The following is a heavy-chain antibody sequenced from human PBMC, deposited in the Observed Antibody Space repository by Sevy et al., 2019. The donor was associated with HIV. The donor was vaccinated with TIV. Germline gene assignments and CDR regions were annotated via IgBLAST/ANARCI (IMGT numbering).Heavy chain of an antibody. CDR3: ARYYYDSSGIDY. CDR2: INSDGSST. Sequence: GGSLRLSCTASGFTFSRYWMHWVRQAPGKGLVWVSRINSDGSSTSYADSVKGRFTISRDNAKNKLYLQMNSLRAEDTAVYYCARYYYDSSGIDYWGQGTLVTVSS. V-gene: IGHV3-74*01. J-gene: IGHJ4*02. CDR1: GFTFSRYW. D-gene: IGHD3-22*01.